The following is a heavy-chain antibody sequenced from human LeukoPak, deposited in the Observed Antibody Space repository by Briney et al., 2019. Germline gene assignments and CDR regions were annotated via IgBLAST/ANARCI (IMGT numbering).Heavy chain of an antibody. Sequence: GRSLRVSCAASGFTFSSYAMHWVRQAPGKGLEWVAVISYDGSNKYYADSVKGRFTISRDNSKNTLYLQMNSLRAEDTAVYYCARAGTGYSYGFFDYWGQGTLVTVSS. CDR1: GFTFSSYA. CDR2: ISYDGSNK. D-gene: IGHD5-18*01. J-gene: IGHJ4*02. CDR3: ARAGTGYSYGFFDY. V-gene: IGHV3-30*04.